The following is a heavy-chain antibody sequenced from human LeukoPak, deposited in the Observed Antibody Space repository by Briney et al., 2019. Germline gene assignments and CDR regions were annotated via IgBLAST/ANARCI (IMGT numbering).Heavy chain of an antibody. J-gene: IGHJ4*02. CDR3: ASDSSGYYFFDY. V-gene: IGHV4-39*02. CDR2: VYYTGST. D-gene: IGHD3-22*01. Sequence: SETLSLTCTVSGGSISSSSYYWGWTRQPPRKGLEWICSVYYTGSTYYNPSLKSRVTISVDTSKNQFSMTLTSVTATDTAVYYCASDSSGYYFFDYWGQGTLVTVSS. CDR1: GGSISSSSYY.